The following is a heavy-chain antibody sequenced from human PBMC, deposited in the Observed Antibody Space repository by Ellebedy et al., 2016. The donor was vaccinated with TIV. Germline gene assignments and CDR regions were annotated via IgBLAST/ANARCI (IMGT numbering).Heavy chain of an antibody. J-gene: IGHJ4*02. Sequence: MPSETLSLTCTVFGGSISNYYWTWIRQSPGQGLEWIGYVYYTGSTDYNPSLKSRVTISLDTSNNQFSLRMISVTAADAAVYFCARGVGPIASYDSWGQGTLVTVAS. CDR1: GGSISNYY. D-gene: IGHD1-26*01. CDR3: ARGVGPIASYDS. V-gene: IGHV4-59*01. CDR2: VYYTGST.